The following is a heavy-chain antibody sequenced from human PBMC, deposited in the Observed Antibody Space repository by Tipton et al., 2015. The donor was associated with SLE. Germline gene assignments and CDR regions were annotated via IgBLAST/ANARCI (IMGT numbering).Heavy chain of an antibody. D-gene: IGHD3-22*01. V-gene: IGHV4-59*12. CDR1: GGSFSGYY. J-gene: IGHJ4*02. CDR2: IYFTGST. Sequence: TLSLTCAVYGGSFSGYYWSWIRQPPGKGLEWIGYIYFTGSTNYNPSLKSRVTISVDMSKNQFSLKLTSVTAADTAVYYCAREIGYDDSSGYYPYYFDYWGQGTLVTVSS. CDR3: AREIGYDDSSGYYPYYFDY.